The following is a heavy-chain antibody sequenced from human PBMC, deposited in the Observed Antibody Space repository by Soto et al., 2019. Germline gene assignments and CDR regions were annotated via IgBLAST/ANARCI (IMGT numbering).Heavy chain of an antibody. V-gene: IGHV4-59*08. D-gene: IGHD4-17*01. J-gene: IGHJ4*02. CDR2: VYYTGNT. Sequence: SETLSLTCTVSGGSITSHYWSWVRQPPGKGLEWIGHVYYTGNTNYSPSLKSRVTLSVDTSKNQFSLKLNSVTAADTADYYCARKATYGDYFDYWGQGTLVTVSS. CDR1: GGSITSHY. CDR3: ARKATYGDYFDY.